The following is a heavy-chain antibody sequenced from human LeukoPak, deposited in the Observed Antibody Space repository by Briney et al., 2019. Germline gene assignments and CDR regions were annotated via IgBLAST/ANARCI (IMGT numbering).Heavy chain of an antibody. V-gene: IGHV3-30-3*01. CDR3: ARVDLWFGELLGDQPGGYFDY. CDR1: GLTFSSYA. D-gene: IGHD3-10*01. Sequence: GGSLRLSCAASGLTFSSYAMHWVRQAPGKGLEWVAVISYDGSNKYYADSVKGRFTISRDNSNNTLYLEMNSLRAEDTAVYYCARVDLWFGELLGDQPGGYFDYWGQGTLVTVSS. J-gene: IGHJ4*02. CDR2: ISYDGSNK.